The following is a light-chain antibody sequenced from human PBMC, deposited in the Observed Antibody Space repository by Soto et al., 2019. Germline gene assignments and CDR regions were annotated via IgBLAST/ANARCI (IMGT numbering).Light chain of an antibody. V-gene: IGKV3-20*01. CDR1: QSVSSSY. J-gene: IGKJ4*01. Sequence: EIVLTQSPGTLSLSPGERATLSCRASQSVSSSYLAWYQQKPGQAPRLLIYGASSRATGIPDRFSGRGSGTYFPLTISRLEPEDFAVYYCQQYGSSPPLTFGGGTKVEIK. CDR2: GAS. CDR3: QQYGSSPPLT.